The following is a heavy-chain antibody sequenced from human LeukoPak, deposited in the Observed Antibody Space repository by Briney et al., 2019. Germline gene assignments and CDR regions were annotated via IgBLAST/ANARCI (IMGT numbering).Heavy chain of an antibody. J-gene: IGHJ4*02. Sequence: GESLKISCKGSGYSFTSYWIGWVRQMPGKGLEWMGIIYPGDSDTRYSPSFQGQVTISVDKSITTAYLQWNSLKPSDTAKYYCATYSGYYAFAHWGQGSLVIVSS. CDR3: ATYSGYYAFAH. V-gene: IGHV5-51*01. CDR1: GYSFTSYW. CDR2: IYPGDSDT. D-gene: IGHD5-12*01.